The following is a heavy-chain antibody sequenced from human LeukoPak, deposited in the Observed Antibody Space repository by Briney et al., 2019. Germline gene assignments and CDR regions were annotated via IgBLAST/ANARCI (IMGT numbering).Heavy chain of an antibody. J-gene: IGHJ6*02. Sequence: GGSLRLSCTASGFTFTRYVMSWVRQAPGKGLEWVSGISVNGDNTYYADSVKGRFTISRVNAEYRLYLHLNTLRAEDTAVYYCATGPRGYYGSGSFYQESYYGMEVWGRGTTVTVSS. D-gene: IGHD3-10*01. CDR2: ISVNGDNT. CDR1: GFTFTRYV. V-gene: IGHV3-23*01. CDR3: ATGPRGYYGSGSFYQESYYGMEV.